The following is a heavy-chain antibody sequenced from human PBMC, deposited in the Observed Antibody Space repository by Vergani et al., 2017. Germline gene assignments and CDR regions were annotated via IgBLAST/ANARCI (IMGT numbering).Heavy chain of an antibody. CDR2: MYYSGST. D-gene: IGHD1-26*01. Sequence: QLHLQESGPGLVKPSETLSLTCTVSGGSISSNSYYWGWIRQPPGKGLEWIGSMYYSGSTYYNPSLKSRVTISVDTSKNQFSLKLSSVTAADTAVYYCARHAPQWELFYSDYWGQGTLVTVSS. CDR1: GGSISSNSYY. V-gene: IGHV4-39*01. J-gene: IGHJ4*02. CDR3: ARHAPQWELFYSDY.